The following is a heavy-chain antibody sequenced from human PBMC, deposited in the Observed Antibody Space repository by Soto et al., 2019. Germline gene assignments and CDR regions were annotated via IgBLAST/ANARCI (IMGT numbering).Heavy chain of an antibody. V-gene: IGHV1-24*01. CDR1: GHTLTEIS. J-gene: IGHJ6*02. CDR2: FDPEDGET. D-gene: IGHD2-21*02. Sequence: QVQLVQSGAEVKTPGASVKVSCKVSGHTLTEISMHWVRQAPGQGREWMGGFDPEDGETFDAQKFQGGRTMTEDTAKETAYMEMSFLRSEDTAVYYCASGPRRGDVTAVTTCGEQYFYGMNFWGQGTPVTVSS. CDR3: ASGPRRGDVTAVTTCGEQYFYGMNF.